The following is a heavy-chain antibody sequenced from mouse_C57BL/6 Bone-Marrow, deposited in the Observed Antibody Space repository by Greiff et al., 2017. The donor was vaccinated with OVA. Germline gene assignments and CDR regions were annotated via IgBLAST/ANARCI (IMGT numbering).Heavy chain of an antibody. D-gene: IGHD1-1*01. CDR2: IHPNSGST. J-gene: IGHJ1*03. V-gene: IGHV1-64*01. CDR1: GYTFTSYW. Sequence: QVQLKQPGAELVKPGASVKLSCKASGYTFTSYWMHWVKQRPGQGLEWIGMIHPNSGSTNYNEKFKSKATLTVDKSSSTAYMQLSSLTSEDSAVYYCARIPKNCSRHWYVDVWGTGTTVTVSS. CDR3: ARIPKNCSRHWYVDV.